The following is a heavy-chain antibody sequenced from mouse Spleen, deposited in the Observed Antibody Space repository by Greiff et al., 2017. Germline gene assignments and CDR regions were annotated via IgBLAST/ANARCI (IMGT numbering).Heavy chain of an antibody. CDR1: GFNIKDDY. D-gene: IGHD4-1*01. CDR3: TQLTGTFAY. V-gene: IGHV14-4*01. CDR2: IDPENGDT. Sequence: EVKLLESGAELVRPGASVKLSCTASGFNIKDDYMHWVKQRPEQGLEWIGWIDPENGDTEYASKFQGKATITADTSSNTAYLQLSSLTSEDTAVYYCTQLTGTFAYWGQGTLVTVSA. J-gene: IGHJ3*01.